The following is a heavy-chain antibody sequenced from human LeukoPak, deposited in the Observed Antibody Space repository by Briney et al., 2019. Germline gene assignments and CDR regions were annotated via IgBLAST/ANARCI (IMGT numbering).Heavy chain of an antibody. CDR3: AKDLHVRSSSTVTTGGVDS. D-gene: IGHD4-17*01. CDR2: ISNSAGNV. Sequence: GGSLRLSCVASGFTFSSYAMSWVRKTPGKGLEWVSVISNSAGNVYYADSVKGRFTISRDNSKNTLYLRMNSLRAEDTAVYYCAKDLHVRSSSTVTTGGVDSWGQGTLVTVSS. J-gene: IGHJ4*02. CDR1: GFTFSSYA. V-gene: IGHV3-23*01.